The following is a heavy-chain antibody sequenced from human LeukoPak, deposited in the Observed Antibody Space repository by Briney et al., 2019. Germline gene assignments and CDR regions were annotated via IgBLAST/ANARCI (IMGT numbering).Heavy chain of an antibody. CDR1: GGSISSYY. CDR2: IYYSGST. Sequence: PSETLSLTCTVSGGSISSYYWSWIQQPPGKGLEWIGYIYYSGSTNYNPSLKSRVTISVDTSKNQFSLKLSSVTAADTAVYYCARLKYYYDSSGSRAEYFQHWGQGTLVTASS. J-gene: IGHJ1*01. V-gene: IGHV4-59*01. D-gene: IGHD3-22*01. CDR3: ARLKYYYDSSGSRAEYFQH.